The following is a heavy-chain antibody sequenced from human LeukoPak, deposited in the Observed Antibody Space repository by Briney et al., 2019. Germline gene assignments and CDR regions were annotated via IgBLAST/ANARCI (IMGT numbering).Heavy chain of an antibody. CDR2: INHSGST. CDR3: ASGSRNLRGAFDI. D-gene: IGHD4-17*01. J-gene: IGHJ3*02. V-gene: IGHV4-34*01. CDR1: GGSFSGYY. Sequence: PSETLSLTCAVYGGSFSGYYWSWIRQPPGKGLEWIGEINHSGSTNYNPSLKSRVTISVDTSKNQFSLKLSSVTAADTAVYYCASGSRNLRGAFDIWGQGTMVTVSS.